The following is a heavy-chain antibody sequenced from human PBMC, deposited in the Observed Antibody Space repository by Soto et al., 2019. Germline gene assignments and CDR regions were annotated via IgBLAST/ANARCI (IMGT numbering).Heavy chain of an antibody. CDR2: LSGTGLST. J-gene: IGHJ4*02. CDR3: ATSYDSSGYDY. D-gene: IGHD3-22*01. V-gene: IGHV3-23*01. Sequence: EVRLLESGGGLVQSGGSLRLSCAASGFTFSGYAMSWVRQATGKGLEWVSALSGTGLSTYYADTVKGRFTISRDNSSNTLFLQMNSLRAEDTAVYYCATSYDSSGYDYWGQGTLVTVSS. CDR1: GFTFSGYA.